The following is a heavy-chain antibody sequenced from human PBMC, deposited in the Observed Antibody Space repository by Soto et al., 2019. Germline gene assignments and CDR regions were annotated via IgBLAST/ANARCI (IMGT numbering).Heavy chain of an antibody. CDR2: IYYSGST. CDR3: ARVWGDPDDPSFDY. J-gene: IGHJ4*02. CDR1: GGSISSGGYY. D-gene: IGHD3-16*01. Sequence: SETLSLTCTVSGGSISSGGYYWSWIRQHPGKGLEWIGYIYYSGSTYYNPSLKSRVTISVDTSKNQFSLKLSSVTAADTAVYYCARVWGDPDDPSFDYWGQGTLVTVSS. V-gene: IGHV4-31*03.